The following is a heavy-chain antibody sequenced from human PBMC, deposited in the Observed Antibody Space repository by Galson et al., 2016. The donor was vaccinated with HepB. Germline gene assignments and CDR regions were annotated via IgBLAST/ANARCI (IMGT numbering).Heavy chain of an antibody. CDR1: GYTFAGYD. J-gene: IGHJ6*03. D-gene: IGHD3-9*01. CDR2: INPNSGGT. V-gene: IGHV1-2*06. Sequence: SVKVSCKASGYTFAGYDMHWVRQAPGQGLEWMGRINPNSGGTNYAQKFQGRVTMTRDTSINTAYMELSRLRSDDSAVDYCARELRYVDWFRTPDYYYDFMDVWGKGTTVTVSS. CDR3: ARELRYVDWFRTPDYYYDFMDV.